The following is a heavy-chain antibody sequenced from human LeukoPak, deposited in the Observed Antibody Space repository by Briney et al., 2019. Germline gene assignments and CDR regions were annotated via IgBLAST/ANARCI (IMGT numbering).Heavy chain of an antibody. CDR1: GFTFSNYG. J-gene: IGHJ5*02. V-gene: IGHV3-23*01. D-gene: IGHD1-7*01. CDR3: ARHRVTGTTGWFDP. CDR2: ISGSGGTT. Sequence: GGSLRLSCVASGFTFSNYGMTWVRQAPGKGLEWVSSISGSGGTTYYADSVKGRFTISRDNSENNLYLQMNSLRAGDTAVYYCARHRVTGTTGWFDPWGQGTLVTVSS.